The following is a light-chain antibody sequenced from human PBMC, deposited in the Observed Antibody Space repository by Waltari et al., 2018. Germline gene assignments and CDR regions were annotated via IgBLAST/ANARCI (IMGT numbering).Light chain of an antibody. J-gene: IGKJ2*01. CDR1: QSISNC. Sequence: DIQMTQSPSSLSASVGDRVTITCRASQSISNCLNWYHQRPGKAPQLLIFAASSLQTGVPSRFSGSGPGTDFTLTISSLQPEDFATYYCQQSYTSPQYTFGQGTKLDIK. CDR2: AAS. CDR3: QQSYTSPQYT. V-gene: IGKV1-39*01.